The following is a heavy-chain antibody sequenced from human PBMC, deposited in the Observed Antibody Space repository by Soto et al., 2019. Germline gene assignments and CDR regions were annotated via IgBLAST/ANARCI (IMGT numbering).Heavy chain of an antibody. J-gene: IGHJ4*02. CDR2: VYRTGIT. V-gene: IGHV4-61*01. CDR3: VREDMSGTYYFDY. CDR1: GASVSSETHF. D-gene: IGHD1-26*01. Sequence: SSETLSLTCRVSGASVSSETHFWTWIRQPPGKGLEWIGYVYRTGITNSNPALTSRVTVSADRSKNQFSLTLRSVTAADTAVYYCVREDMSGTYYFDYWGPGIQVTVSS.